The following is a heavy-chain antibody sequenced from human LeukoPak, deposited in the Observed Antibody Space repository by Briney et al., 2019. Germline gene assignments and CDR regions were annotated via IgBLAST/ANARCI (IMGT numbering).Heavy chain of an antibody. CDR2: ISSSSNYM. V-gene: IGHV3-21*01. CDR1: GFTFSSYS. D-gene: IGHD4-17*01. Sequence: GGSLRLSCAASGFTFSSYSMNWVRQAPGKGLEWVSSISSSSNYMYYADSVRGRFTISRDNAKNSLYLQMSSLRAEDTAVYYCASGYGDYDYWGQGTLVTVSS. J-gene: IGHJ4*02. CDR3: ASGYGDYDY.